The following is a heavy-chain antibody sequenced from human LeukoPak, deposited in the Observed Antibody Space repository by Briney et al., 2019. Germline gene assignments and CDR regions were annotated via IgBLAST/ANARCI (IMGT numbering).Heavy chain of an antibody. CDR1: GGSISSSSYH. V-gene: IGHV4-39*01. J-gene: IGHJ4*02. CDR2: IYYSGST. CDR3: ARLTRRGDYFDY. D-gene: IGHD3-10*01. Sequence: SETLSLTCTVSGGSISSSSYHWGWIRQPPGKGLEWIGSIYYSGSTYYNPSLKSRVTISVDTSKNQFSLKLSSVTAADTAVYYCARLTRRGDYFDYWGQGTLVTVSS.